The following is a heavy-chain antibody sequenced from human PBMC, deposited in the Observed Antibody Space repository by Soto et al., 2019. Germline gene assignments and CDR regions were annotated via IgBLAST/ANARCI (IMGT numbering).Heavy chain of an antibody. Sequence: QVQLQESGPGLVKPSETLSLTCTVSGGSISSYYWSWIRQPPGKGLEWIGYIYYSGSTNYNPSLKIRVXXSXDXXKNQFTLKLSSVTAAGTAVYYCARLGWTDENGMDVWGQGTTVTVSS. CDR1: GGSISSYY. CDR3: ARLGWTDENGMDV. CDR2: IYYSGST. J-gene: IGHJ6*02. V-gene: IGHV4-59*08. D-gene: IGHD2-15*01.